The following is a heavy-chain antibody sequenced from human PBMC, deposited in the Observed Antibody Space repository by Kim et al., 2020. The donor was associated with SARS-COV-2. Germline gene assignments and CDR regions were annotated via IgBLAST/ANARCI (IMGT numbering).Heavy chain of an antibody. V-gene: IGHV3-30*01. D-gene: IGHD3-22*01. CDR3: AREGYYDSSGYFDY. J-gene: IGHJ4*02. Sequence: AGSVKGRFTISRDNSKNTLYLQMNSLRAEDTAVYYCAREGYYDSSGYFDYWGQGTLVTVSS.